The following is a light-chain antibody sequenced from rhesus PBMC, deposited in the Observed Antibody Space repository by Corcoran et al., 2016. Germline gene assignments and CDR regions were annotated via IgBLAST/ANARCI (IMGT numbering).Light chain of an antibody. CDR1: ESVGSY. CDR2: SAY. Sequence: EIVMTQSPATLSLSPGETATLSCRASESVGSYLAWYQQKPGQAPKLLVHSAYFRATGIPDRFSGSGSMTQFTLTISSLEPEDVGVYHCQQYNDFLFTFGGGTKVELK. V-gene: IGKV3-40*02. CDR3: QQYNDFLFT. J-gene: IGKJ4*01.